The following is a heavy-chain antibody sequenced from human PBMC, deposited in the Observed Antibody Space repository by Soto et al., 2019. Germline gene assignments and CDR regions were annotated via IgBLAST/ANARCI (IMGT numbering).Heavy chain of an antibody. CDR1: GFILINVW. CDR2: IKSKSDGGTT. J-gene: IGHJ6*02. V-gene: IGHV3-15*07. D-gene: IGHD3-3*01. CDR3: TIPNDVWSGPRRMDV. Sequence: EVQPVESGGGLVKPGGSLRLSCAASGFILINVWMHWVRQAPGKGLEWVGRIKSKSDGGTTDYAAPVKSRCTISRDDSKNTLYLQMNSLKTEDTALYYCTIPNDVWSGPRRMDVWGQGTAVTVSS.